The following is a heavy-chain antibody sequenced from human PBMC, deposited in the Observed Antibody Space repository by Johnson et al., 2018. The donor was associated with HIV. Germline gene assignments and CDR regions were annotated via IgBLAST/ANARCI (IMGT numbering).Heavy chain of an antibody. J-gene: IGHJ3*02. CDR1: GFTFSSYA. V-gene: IGHV3-23*04. CDR2: IRCSGCNT. D-gene: IGHD1-1*01. CDR3: ARQPWDGSDI. Sequence: VQLVESGGGAVRPGGSLRLSCAASGFTFSSYAMSWVRQAPGKGLEWVSAIRCSGCNTYYADSVKGRFTISRDNSKNTLYRQMNSLRAEDTAVYYWARQPWDGSDIWGQGTTVTVSS.